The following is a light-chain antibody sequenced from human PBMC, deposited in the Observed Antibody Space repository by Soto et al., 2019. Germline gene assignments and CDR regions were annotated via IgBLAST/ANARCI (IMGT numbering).Light chain of an antibody. Sequence: VLSQSPGSLSLAPGEGAPVSCRASQTVTSSYLAWYQQRPGRAPQLLIYDAVKRATGISERFSGSESGRDYTLTISRLDPEDSAVYYCQQYGDSITFGGGTKV. CDR3: QQYGDSIT. V-gene: IGKV3-20*01. CDR1: QTVTSSY. CDR2: DAV. J-gene: IGKJ4*01.